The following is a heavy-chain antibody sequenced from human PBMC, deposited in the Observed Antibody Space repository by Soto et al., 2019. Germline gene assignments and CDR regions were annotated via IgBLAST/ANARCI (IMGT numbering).Heavy chain of an antibody. J-gene: IGHJ6*02. CDR3: ARQGFGALHGLVAV. CDR2: VNDSWGP. D-gene: IGHD3-10*01. CDR1: GGSISSYY. V-gene: IGHV4-59*08. Sequence: QVPLQESGPGLVKPSETLSLSCTVSGGSISSYYWSWIRQTPGKGLEWIGYVNDSWGPNYNPSLKSRVAISLDTSKSQFSLKLTSVTATDPAVYYCARQGFGALHGLVAVWGQGTTVTVSS.